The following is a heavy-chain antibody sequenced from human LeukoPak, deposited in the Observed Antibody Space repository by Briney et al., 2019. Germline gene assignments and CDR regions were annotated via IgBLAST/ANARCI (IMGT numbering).Heavy chain of an antibody. V-gene: IGHV1-46*01. CDR1: GYTLTTYY. CDR3: ARLHRYCSSTSCSSGP. D-gene: IGHD2-2*01. J-gene: IGHJ5*02. Sequence: ASVKLSCKVSGYTLTTYYMHWVRQAPGQGLEWMGIITPSGDSTSYAQKFQGRVTMTRDMSTSTVYMELSSLRSEDTAVYYCARLHRYCSSTSCSSGPWGQGTVVTVSS. CDR2: ITPSGDST.